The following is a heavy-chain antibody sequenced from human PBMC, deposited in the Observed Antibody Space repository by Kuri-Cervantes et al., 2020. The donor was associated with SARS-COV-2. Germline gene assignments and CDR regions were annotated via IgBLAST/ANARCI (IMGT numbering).Heavy chain of an antibody. CDR1: GGSFSGYY. CDR2: INHSGST. D-gene: IGHD6-19*01. Sequence: SQTLSLTCAVYGGSFSGYYWSWIRQPPGKGLEWIGEINHSGSTNYNPSLKSRVTVSVDTSKNQFSLKLSSVTAADTAVYYCARQEVAGDFDYWGQGTLVTVSS. CDR3: ARQEVAGDFDY. J-gene: IGHJ4*02. V-gene: IGHV4-34*01.